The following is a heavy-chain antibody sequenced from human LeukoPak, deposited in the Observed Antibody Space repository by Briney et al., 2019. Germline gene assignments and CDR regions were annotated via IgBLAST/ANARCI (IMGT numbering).Heavy chain of an antibody. D-gene: IGHD3-22*01. CDR3: ARGGRYDSLTYTWDY. Sequence: GASVKVSCKASGYTFTGYYMHWVRQAPGQGLEWMGWINPNSGGTNYAQKFQGRVTMTRGTSISTAYMELSRLRSDDTAVYYCARGGRYDSLTYTWDYWGQGTLVTVSS. V-gene: IGHV1-2*02. CDR1: GYTFTGYY. CDR2: INPNSGGT. J-gene: IGHJ4*02.